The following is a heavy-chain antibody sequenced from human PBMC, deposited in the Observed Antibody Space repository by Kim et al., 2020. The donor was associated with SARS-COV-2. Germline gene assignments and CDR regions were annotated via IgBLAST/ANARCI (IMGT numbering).Heavy chain of an antibody. CDR3: ARDQITMIVLLDY. V-gene: IGHV1-69*01. D-gene: IGHD3-22*01. J-gene: IGHJ4*02. Sequence: YATKCQGRVTMTADESTSTAYMELRSLRSEDTAVYYCARDQITMIVLLDYWGQGTLVTVSS.